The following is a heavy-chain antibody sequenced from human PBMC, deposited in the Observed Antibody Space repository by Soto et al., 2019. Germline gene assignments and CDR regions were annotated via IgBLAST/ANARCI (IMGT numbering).Heavy chain of an antibody. CDR1: GGSISSYY. V-gene: IGHV4-59*01. CDR3: ARDGGLDYGSGSYYNGNYYYGMDV. CDR2: IYYSGST. Sequence: SETLSLTCTVSGGSISSYYWSWIRQPPGKGLEWIGYIYYSGSTNYNPSLKSRVTISVDTSKNQFSLKLSSVTAADTAVYYCARDGGLDYGSGSYYNGNYYYGMDVWGQGTTVTSP. D-gene: IGHD3-10*01. J-gene: IGHJ6*02.